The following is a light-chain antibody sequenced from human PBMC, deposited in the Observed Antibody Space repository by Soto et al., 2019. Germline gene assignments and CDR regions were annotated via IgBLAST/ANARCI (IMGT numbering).Light chain of an antibody. Sequence: ENLLTQSPDTLSLSAGERATLFCRASEIINSGYLAWYQQKPGQAPRLLIYGASSRAIGIPDRFGGSGSGTDFTLTINRLEPEDFAVYYCQHSSRTFGQGTKVEIQ. CDR3: QHSSRT. V-gene: IGKV3-20*01. CDR2: GAS. CDR1: EIINSGY. J-gene: IGKJ1*01.